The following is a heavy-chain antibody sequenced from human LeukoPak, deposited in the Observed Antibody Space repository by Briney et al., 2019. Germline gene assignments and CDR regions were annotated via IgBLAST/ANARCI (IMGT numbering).Heavy chain of an antibody. J-gene: IGHJ4*02. V-gene: IGHV4-61*02. Sequence: SETLSLTCTVSGGSISSGSYYWSWIRQPAGKGLEWIGRIYTSGSTNYNPSLKSRVTISVDTSKNQFSLKLSSVTAADTAVYYCAREGYSSTSWGQGTLATVSS. CDR2: IYTSGST. CDR1: GGSISSGSYY. CDR3: AREGYSSTS. D-gene: IGHD6-19*01.